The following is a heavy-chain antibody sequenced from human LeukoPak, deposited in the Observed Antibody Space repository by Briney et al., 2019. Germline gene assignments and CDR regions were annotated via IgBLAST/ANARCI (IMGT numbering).Heavy chain of an antibody. V-gene: IGHV3-13*01. CDR3: ARVSGTNAFDI. CDR1: GFTFSSYD. J-gene: IGHJ3*02. D-gene: IGHD6-13*01. Sequence: PGGSLRLSCAASGFTFSSYDMHWVRQAPGKGLEWVSAIGTAGDAYYPGSVKGRFTIYRENAKNSLYPQMNSLSAGDTAVYYCARVSGTNAFDIWGQGTMVTVSS. CDR2: IGTAGDA.